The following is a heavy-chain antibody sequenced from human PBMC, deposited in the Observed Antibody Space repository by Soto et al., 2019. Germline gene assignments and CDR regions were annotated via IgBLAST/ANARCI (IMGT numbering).Heavy chain of an antibody. J-gene: IGHJ4*02. V-gene: IGHV4-34*01. Sequence: SETLSLTCAVYGGSFSGYYWSWIRQPPGKGLEWIGEINHSGSTNYNPSLKSRVTISVDTSKNQFSLKLSSVTAADTAVYYCARGGGMAVAGVDYWGQGTLVTVSS. CDR2: INHSGST. D-gene: IGHD6-19*01. CDR1: GGSFSGYY. CDR3: ARGGGMAVAGVDY.